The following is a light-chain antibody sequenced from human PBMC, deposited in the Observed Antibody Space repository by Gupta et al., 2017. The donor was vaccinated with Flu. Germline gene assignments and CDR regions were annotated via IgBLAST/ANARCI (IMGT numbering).Light chain of an antibody. V-gene: IGLV3-21*03. CDR2: DDS. CDR3: QVWDTTSEHQV. Sequence: TQPPSVSVAPGKTARITCGGNNIGSKTVHWYQQKPGQAPVLVVYDDSGRPSGIPERLSGSNSGNTATLTINRVEAGDEADYYCQVWDTTSEHQVFGGGTKLTVL. CDR1: NIGSKT. J-gene: IGLJ2*01.